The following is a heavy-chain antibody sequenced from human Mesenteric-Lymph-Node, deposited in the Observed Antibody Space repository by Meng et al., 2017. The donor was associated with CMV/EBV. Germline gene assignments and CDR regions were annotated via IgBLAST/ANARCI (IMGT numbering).Heavy chain of an antibody. CDR3: ASLPIRSPYCGGDCYFPAGAY. J-gene: IGHJ4*02. D-gene: IGHD2-21*01. Sequence: SETLSLTCTVSGGSVSSTISFWGWIRQSPEKGLEWIGSIYHSGSISYNPSLRSRLTISMDTSKNQFSLNLSSVTAADTAVYYCASLPIRSPYCGGDCYFPAGAYWGQGTLVTVSS. CDR1: GGSVSSTISF. V-gene: IGHV4-39*07. CDR2: IYHSGSI.